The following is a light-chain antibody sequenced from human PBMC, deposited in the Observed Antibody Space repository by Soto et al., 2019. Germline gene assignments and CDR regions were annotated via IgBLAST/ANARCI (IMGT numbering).Light chain of an antibody. Sequence: QSALTQPASVSGSPGQSVTISCTGASSDVGAYEHVSRYQQHPGRAPKLILYDVNNRPSGVSNHFSGSKSGNTASLVISGLQANDEADYYCSSYSTTNILVFGSGTKLTVL. CDR2: DVN. CDR1: SSDVGAYEH. J-gene: IGLJ1*01. CDR3: SSYSTTNILV. V-gene: IGLV2-14*03.